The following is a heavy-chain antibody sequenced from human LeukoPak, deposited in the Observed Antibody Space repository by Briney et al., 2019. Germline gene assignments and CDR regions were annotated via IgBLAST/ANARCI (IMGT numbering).Heavy chain of an antibody. CDR3: ARDQLGGDPDDYYYYYMDV. Sequence: GGSLRLSCTTSGFTFGAYAMSWFRQAPGKGLEWGGFIRSKIYGGAIEYAASVKGRFTISRDDSKSIAYLQMNSLRTEDTGLYYCARDQLGGDPDDYYYYYMDVWGKGTTVTVSS. J-gene: IGHJ6*03. V-gene: IGHV3-49*03. CDR2: IRSKIYGGAI. CDR1: GFTFGAYA. D-gene: IGHD4-17*01.